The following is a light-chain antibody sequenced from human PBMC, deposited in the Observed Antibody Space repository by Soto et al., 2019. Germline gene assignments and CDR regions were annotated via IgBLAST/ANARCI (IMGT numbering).Light chain of an antibody. J-gene: IGLJ2*01. V-gene: IGLV2-14*01. Sequence: QSALTQPASVSGSRGQSVTISCTGTNSDVGGYNYVSWYQQHPGKAPKLLIFAVTDRPSGVSARFSGSKSGTTASLTISGLQAEDEADYYCSSYTNRNTLVVFGGGTKLTVL. CDR2: AVT. CDR1: NSDVGGYNY. CDR3: SSYTNRNTLVV.